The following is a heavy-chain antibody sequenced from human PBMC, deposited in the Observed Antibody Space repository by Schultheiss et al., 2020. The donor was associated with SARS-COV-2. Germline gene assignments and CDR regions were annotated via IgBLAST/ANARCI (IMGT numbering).Heavy chain of an antibody. CDR1: GFTFSDYY. CDR3: AKDITMVQGPLGY. CDR2: ISWNSGSI. D-gene: IGHD3-10*01. Sequence: GGSLRLSCAASGFTFSDYYMSWIRQAPGKGLEWVSAISWNSGSIGYADSVKGRFTISRDNAENSLYLQMNSLRAEDTAVYYCAKDITMVQGPLGYWGQGTLVTVSS. J-gene: IGHJ4*02. V-gene: IGHV3-9*01.